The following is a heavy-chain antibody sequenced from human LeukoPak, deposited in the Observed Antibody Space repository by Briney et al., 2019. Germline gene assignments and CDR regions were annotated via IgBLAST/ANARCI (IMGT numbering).Heavy chain of an antibody. Sequence: PGGSLRLSCVASGFTFSSYAMSWVRQAPGKGLEWVSAISGSGGSTYYADSVKGRFTISRDNSKNTLYLQMSSLRAEDAAVYYCAKDGALYYYYYYMDVWGKGTTVTVSS. V-gene: IGHV3-23*01. CDR2: ISGSGGST. CDR3: AKDGALYYYYYYMDV. CDR1: GFTFSSYA. D-gene: IGHD3-16*01. J-gene: IGHJ6*03.